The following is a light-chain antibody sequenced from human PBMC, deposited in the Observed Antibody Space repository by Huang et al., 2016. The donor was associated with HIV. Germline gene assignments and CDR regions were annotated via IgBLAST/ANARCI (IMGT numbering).Light chain of an antibody. CDR1: QSVSNY. V-gene: IGKV3-15*01. J-gene: IGKJ2*03. CDR2: GAS. CDR3: QQYSGGYS. Sequence: EIVLTQSPATLSVSPGERATLSCRASQSVSNYLAWYQQRNGQAPRLLIYGASTRATGVPARFSGSGSGTEFTLTISGLQSEDFAVYYCQQYSGGYSFGQGTKVDIK.